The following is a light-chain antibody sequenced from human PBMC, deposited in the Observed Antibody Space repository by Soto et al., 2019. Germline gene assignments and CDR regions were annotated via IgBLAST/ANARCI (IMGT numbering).Light chain of an antibody. Sequence: EIVLTQSPGTLSLSPGERATLSCRASQSVSSKYLAWYQQKPGQAPRVLIYGTSIRASGVPERFSGGGSGTDFTLTITRLEPEDFAVYYCQQRSNWLTFGPGTKVDIK. J-gene: IGKJ3*01. CDR1: QSVSSKY. V-gene: IGKV3D-20*02. CDR3: QQRSNWLT. CDR2: GTS.